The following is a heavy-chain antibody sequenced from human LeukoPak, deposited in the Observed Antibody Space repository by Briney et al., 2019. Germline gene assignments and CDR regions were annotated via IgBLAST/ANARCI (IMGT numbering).Heavy chain of an antibody. Sequence: PSETLSLTCTVSGGSISSYYWSWIRQPPGKGLEWIGYICYTGSTNYNPSLKSRVTISVDTSKNRFSLKLSSVTAADTAVYYCARAFSSGWYPYSIGGLWFDYWGQGTLVTVSS. CDR2: ICYTGST. CDR1: GGSISSYY. CDR3: ARAFSSGWYPYSIGGLWFDY. D-gene: IGHD6-19*01. V-gene: IGHV4-59*01. J-gene: IGHJ4*02.